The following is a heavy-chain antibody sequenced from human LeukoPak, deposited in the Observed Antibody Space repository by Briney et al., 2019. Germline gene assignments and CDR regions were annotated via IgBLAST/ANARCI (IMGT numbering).Heavy chain of an antibody. V-gene: IGHV3-21*05. D-gene: IGHD5-18*01. CDR2: ISSSSSYI. J-gene: IGHJ4*02. CDR3: ATVGYSYGPEHNYYFDY. CDR1: GFTFSSYS. Sequence: GGSLRLSCAASGFTFSSYSMNWVRQAPGKGLEWVSYISSSSSYIYYADSVKGRFTISRDNAKNSLYLQMNSLRAEDTAVYYCATVGYSYGPEHNYYFDYWGQGTLVTVSS.